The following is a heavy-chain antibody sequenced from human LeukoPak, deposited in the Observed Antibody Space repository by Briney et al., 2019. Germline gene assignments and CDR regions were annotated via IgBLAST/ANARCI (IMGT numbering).Heavy chain of an antibody. CDR3: ARDLTGTSFGY. V-gene: IGHV3-23*01. CDR1: GFTFRNYA. Sequence: PGGSLRLSCTASGFTFRNYAMTWVRQAPGKGLEWVSTISGSGGTTYYADSVQGRLSISRDNSKNTLSLQMNSLRAEDTAVYYCARDLTGTSFGYWGQGTLVTVSS. D-gene: IGHD3-9*01. CDR2: ISGSGGTT. J-gene: IGHJ4*02.